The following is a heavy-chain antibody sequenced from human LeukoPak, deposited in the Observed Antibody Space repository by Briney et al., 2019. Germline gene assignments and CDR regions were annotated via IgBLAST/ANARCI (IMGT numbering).Heavy chain of an antibody. V-gene: IGHV4-61*01. CDR1: GGSVNSGNYY. CDR2: IYYSGST. Sequence: SETLSLTCTVSGGSVNSGNYYWSWIRQPPGKGLEWIGYIYYSGSTNYNPSLKSRVTISVDTSKNQFSLKLSSVTAADTAVYYCASLGYYDSSGYYLDYWGQGTLVTVSS. D-gene: IGHD3-22*01. J-gene: IGHJ4*02. CDR3: ASLGYYDSSGYYLDY.